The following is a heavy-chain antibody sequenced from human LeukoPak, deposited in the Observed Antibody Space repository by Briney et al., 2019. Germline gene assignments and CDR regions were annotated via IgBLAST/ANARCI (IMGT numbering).Heavy chain of an antibody. Sequence: PGGSLRLSCAASGFTFSSYEMNWVRQAPGKGLEWVSYISSSGSTIYYADPVKGRFTISRDNAKNSLYLQMNSLGPEDTAVYYCARDPYSGNYGNYYYYYMDVWGKGTTVTISS. D-gene: IGHD1-26*01. CDR2: ISSSGSTI. CDR1: GFTFSSYE. CDR3: ARDPYSGNYGNYYYYYMDV. J-gene: IGHJ6*03. V-gene: IGHV3-48*03.